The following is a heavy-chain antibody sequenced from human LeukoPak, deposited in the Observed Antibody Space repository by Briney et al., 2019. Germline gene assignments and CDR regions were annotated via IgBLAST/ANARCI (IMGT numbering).Heavy chain of an antibody. CDR1: GGSISSYY. V-gene: IGHV4-59*01. D-gene: IGHD7-27*01. J-gene: IGHJ6*03. CDR2: IYYSGST. CDR3: ARVSGDYYYYYMDV. Sequence: SETLSLTCTVSGGSISSYYWSWIRQPPGKGLEWIGYIYYSGSTNYNPSLKSRVTTSVDTSKNQFSLKLSSVTAADTAVYYCARVSGDYYYYYMDVWGKGTTVTVSS.